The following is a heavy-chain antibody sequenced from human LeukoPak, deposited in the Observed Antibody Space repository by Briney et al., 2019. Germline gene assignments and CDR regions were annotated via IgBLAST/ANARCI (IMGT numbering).Heavy chain of an antibody. V-gene: IGHV3-48*01. Sequence: PGGSLRLSCEASGFIFSTYEMAWVRQAPGKGLEWISYISSNSRTTAYADSVRGRFTISRDNDKNSLTLQINSLRADDTGVYYCARGPHDDATGYSFSWGQGTQVTVSS. CDR2: ISSNSRTT. D-gene: IGHD3-9*01. CDR1: GFIFSTYE. J-gene: IGHJ5*02. CDR3: ARGPHDDATGYSFS.